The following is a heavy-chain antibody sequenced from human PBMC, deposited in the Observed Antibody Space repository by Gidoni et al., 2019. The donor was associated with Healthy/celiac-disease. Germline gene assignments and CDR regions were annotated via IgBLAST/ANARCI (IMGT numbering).Heavy chain of an antibody. CDR3: TTANYDFWSGYYEFDY. Sequence: EVQLVESGGGLVKPGGSLRRSCAASGFTFSNAWRSWVRQAPGKGLEWVGRIKSKTDGGTTDYAAPVKGRFTISRDDSKNTLYLQMNSLKTEDTAVYYCTTANYDFWSGYYEFDYWGQGTLVTVSS. D-gene: IGHD3-3*01. V-gene: IGHV3-15*01. J-gene: IGHJ4*02. CDR2: IKSKTDGGTT. CDR1: GFTFSNAW.